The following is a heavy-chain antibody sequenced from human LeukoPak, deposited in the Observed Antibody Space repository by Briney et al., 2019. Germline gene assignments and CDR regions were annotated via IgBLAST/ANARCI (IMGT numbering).Heavy chain of an antibody. CDR1: GFTFSSYA. Sequence: PGGSLRLSCAASGFTFSSYAMSWVRQAPGKGLEWVSAISGSGGSTYYADSVKGRFTISRDNSKNTLYLQMNSLRAEDTAVYYCAKEDYDFWSGYLLWFDPWGQGTLVTVSS. CDR3: AKEDYDFWSGYLLWFDP. J-gene: IGHJ5*02. D-gene: IGHD3-3*01. V-gene: IGHV3-23*01. CDR2: ISGSGGST.